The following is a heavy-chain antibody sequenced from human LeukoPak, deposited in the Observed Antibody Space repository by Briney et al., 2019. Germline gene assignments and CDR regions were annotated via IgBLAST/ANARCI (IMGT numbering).Heavy chain of an antibody. CDR3: ARDGPHYDIDY. J-gene: IGHJ4*02. V-gene: IGHV3-33*08. CDR2: IWNDGSNK. CDR1: GFTFSSYS. Sequence: GGSLRLSCAASGFTFSSYSMNWVRQAPGKGLEWVAFIWNDGSNKIYADSVKGRFTISRDSSDNTLYLQMNSLRAEDTALYYCARDGPHYDIDYWGQGTLVTVSS. D-gene: IGHD3-9*01.